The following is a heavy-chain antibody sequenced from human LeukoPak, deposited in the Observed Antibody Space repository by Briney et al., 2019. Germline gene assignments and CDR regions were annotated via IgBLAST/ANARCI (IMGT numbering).Heavy chain of an antibody. D-gene: IGHD3-3*01. J-gene: IGHJ5*02. V-gene: IGHV4-59*01. Sequence: SETLSLTCTVSGGSTDSYIWSWIRQPPGKGLEWIGNLYAGGRTNYNPSLKSRVSMSIDTSKNQFSLKLSSVTAADTAVYFCAGSELRFLEWLSPNNWFDPWGQGTLVTVSS. CDR2: LYAGGRT. CDR1: GGSTDSYI. CDR3: AGSELRFLEWLSPNNWFDP.